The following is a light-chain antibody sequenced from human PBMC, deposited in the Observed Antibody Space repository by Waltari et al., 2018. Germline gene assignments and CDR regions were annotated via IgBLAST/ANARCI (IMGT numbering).Light chain of an antibody. CDR2: EVS. CDR3: CSYAGTIPFV. Sequence: QSALTQTASVSGAPGQSITISFTGTSSDIWSFYLVSWYQQHPGKAPKLMIYEVSQRPSGVSNRFSGSKSANTASLTISGLQAEDEADYYCCSYAGTIPFVFGTGTKVTVL. CDR1: SSDIWSFYL. J-gene: IGLJ1*01. V-gene: IGLV2-23*02.